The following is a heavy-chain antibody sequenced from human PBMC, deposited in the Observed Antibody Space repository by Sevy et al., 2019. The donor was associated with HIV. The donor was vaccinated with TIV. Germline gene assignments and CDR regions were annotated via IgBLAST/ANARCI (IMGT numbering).Heavy chain of an antibody. CDR3: ARVLRGRAAGTPYFDY. J-gene: IGHJ4*02. Sequence: GGSLRLSCAASGFTVSSNYMSWVRQAPGKGLEWVSVIYSGGSTYYADSVKGRFTISRDNSKNVLYLQMNSLRAEDTAVYYCARVLRGRAAGTPYFDYWGQGTLVTVSS. D-gene: IGHD6-13*01. CDR1: GFTVSSNY. CDR2: IYSGGST. V-gene: IGHV3-53*01.